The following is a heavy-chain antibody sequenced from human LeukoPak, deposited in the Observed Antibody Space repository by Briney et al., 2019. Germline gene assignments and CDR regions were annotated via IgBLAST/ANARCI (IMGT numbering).Heavy chain of an antibody. D-gene: IGHD6-19*01. CDR2: IYYSGST. Sequence: SETLSLTCTVSGGSISSYYWSWIRQPPGKGLEWIGYIYYSGSTNYNPSLKSRLTISVDTSKNQFSLKPSSVTAADTAVYYCAREGWQWLVHAFDIWGQGTMVTVSS. V-gene: IGHV4-59*12. J-gene: IGHJ3*02. CDR3: AREGWQWLVHAFDI. CDR1: GGSISSYY.